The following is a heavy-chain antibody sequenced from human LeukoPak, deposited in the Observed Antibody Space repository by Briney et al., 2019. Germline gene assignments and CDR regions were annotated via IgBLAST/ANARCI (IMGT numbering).Heavy chain of an antibody. V-gene: IGHV3-30-3*01. Sequence: PGGSLRLSCAASGFTFSSYAMHWVRQAPGKGLEWVAVISYDGSNKYYADSVKGRFTISRDNSKNTLYLQMNSLRAEDTAVYYCARDYDILTGYTDYWGQGTLVTVSS. D-gene: IGHD3-9*01. J-gene: IGHJ4*02. CDR1: GFTFSSYA. CDR3: ARDYDILTGYTDY. CDR2: ISYDGSNK.